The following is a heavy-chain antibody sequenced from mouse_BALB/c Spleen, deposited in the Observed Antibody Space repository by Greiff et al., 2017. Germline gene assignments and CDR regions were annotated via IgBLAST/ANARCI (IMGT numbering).Heavy chain of an antibody. CDR2: IDPENGDT. D-gene: IGHD1-2*01. J-gene: IGHJ2*01. Sequence: VQLQQSGAELVRSGASVKLSCTASGFTINNYCMHWVKQRPGHGLEWIGWIDPENGDTEYTPKFQGKATMTADTSSNTAYLQLSSLTSEDTAVYYCNALLRIRGLLDNGGQGTTLTVS. CDR3: NALLRIRGLLDN. CDR1: GFTINNYC. V-gene: IGHV14-4*02.